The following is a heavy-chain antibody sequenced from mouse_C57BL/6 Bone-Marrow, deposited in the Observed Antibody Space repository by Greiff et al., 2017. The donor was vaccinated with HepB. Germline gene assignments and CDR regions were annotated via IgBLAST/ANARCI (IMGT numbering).Heavy chain of an antibody. CDR1: GFTFSDYY. Sequence: EVQRVESGGGLVQPGGSLKLSCAASGFTFSDYYLSWVRQTPEKRLEWVAYISNGGGSTSYPDTVKGRFTISRDNAKNTLYLQMSRLKAEDTAMYYCARSTVVAIDYWGQGTTLTVSS. CDR3: ARSTVVAIDY. J-gene: IGHJ2*01. V-gene: IGHV5-12*01. D-gene: IGHD1-1*01. CDR2: ISNGGGST.